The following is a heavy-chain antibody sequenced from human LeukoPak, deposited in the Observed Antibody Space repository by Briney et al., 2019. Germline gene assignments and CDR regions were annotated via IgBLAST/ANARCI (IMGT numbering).Heavy chain of an antibody. J-gene: IGHJ5*02. Sequence: SQTLSLTCAISGDSVSSNSAAWNWIRQSPSRGLEWLGRTYYRSTWYNDYAVSVRGRVTVNPDTSKNQFSLHLNSVTPEDTAVYYCARRLTQYDCFDPWGQGILVTVSS. V-gene: IGHV6-1*01. CDR1: GDSVSSNSAA. CDR3: ARRLTQYDCFDP. D-gene: IGHD2-2*01. CDR2: TYYRSTWYN.